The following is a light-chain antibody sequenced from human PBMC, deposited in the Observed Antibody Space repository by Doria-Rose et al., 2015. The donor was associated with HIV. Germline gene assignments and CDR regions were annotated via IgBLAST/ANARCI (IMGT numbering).Light chain of an antibody. Sequence: TQSPESLGMSLGERATFNCKSNQSLLYTSKNYLAWYQQKPGQPPQLLIYWASTRQSGVPARFSGSGSGTDLTLTISSLEAEDVAVYYCQQYYDTPSFGPGTTVDIK. J-gene: IGKJ3*01. CDR3: QQYYDTPS. CDR2: WAS. CDR1: QSLLYTSKNY. V-gene: IGKV4-1*01.